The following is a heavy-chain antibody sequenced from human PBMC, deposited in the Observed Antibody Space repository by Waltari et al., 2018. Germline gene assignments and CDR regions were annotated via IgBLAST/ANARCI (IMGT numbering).Heavy chain of an antibody. D-gene: IGHD1-26*01. Sequence: QVQLVQSGAEVKKPGASVKVSCKASGYTFTSYGISWVRQAPGQGLEWMGWISAYNGNTNYAQKLQGRVTMTTDTSTSTAYMELRSLRSDDTAVYYCARVGPLDGGSYSALPLYYFDYWGQGTLVTVSS. CDR2: ISAYNGNT. J-gene: IGHJ4*02. CDR1: GYTFTSYG. V-gene: IGHV1-18*01. CDR3: ARVGPLDGGSYSALPLYYFDY.